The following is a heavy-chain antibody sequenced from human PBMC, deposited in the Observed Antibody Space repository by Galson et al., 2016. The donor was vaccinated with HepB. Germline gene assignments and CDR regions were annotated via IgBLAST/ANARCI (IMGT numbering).Heavy chain of an antibody. CDR3: ARGFADYDFWSGYYAKWGHYFDY. CDR2: IYYSGTT. CDR1: GGSISSYY. D-gene: IGHD3-3*01. V-gene: IGHV4-59*01. Sequence: SETLSLTCTVSGGSISSYYWSWIRQSPGRGLEWIGYIYYSGTTNYNPSPKSRVTMSIDTSKKQFSLKLSSVTAADTAVYYCARGFADYDFWSGYYAKWGHYFDYWGQGTLVTVSS. J-gene: IGHJ4*02.